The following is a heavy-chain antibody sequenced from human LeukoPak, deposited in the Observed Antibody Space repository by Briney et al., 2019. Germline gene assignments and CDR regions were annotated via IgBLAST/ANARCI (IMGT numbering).Heavy chain of an antibody. CDR3: ARHPRIAAAGFYMDV. Sequence: GGSLRLSCAASGFTFSSYSMNWVRQAPGKGLEWVSSISSSSSYIYYADSVKGRFTISRDNAKNSLYLQMNSLRAEDTAVYYCARHPRIAAAGFYMDVWAKGPRSPSP. V-gene: IGHV3-21*01. J-gene: IGHJ6*03. CDR2: ISSSSSYI. D-gene: IGHD6-13*01. CDR1: GFTFSSYS.